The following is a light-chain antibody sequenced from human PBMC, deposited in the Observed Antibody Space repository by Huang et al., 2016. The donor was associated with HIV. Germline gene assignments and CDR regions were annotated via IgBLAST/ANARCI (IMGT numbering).Light chain of an antibody. CDR3: QQYDNLPLT. Sequence: DIQMTQSPSSLSASVGDRVTITCQASQDIRKYLNWYQQKPEKAPKLLIYDASNLETGVPTRVSGSGSGTDFTFTISSLQPEDIATYYCQQYDNLPLTFGPGTKVDIK. CDR1: QDIRKY. CDR2: DAS. J-gene: IGKJ3*01. V-gene: IGKV1-33*01.